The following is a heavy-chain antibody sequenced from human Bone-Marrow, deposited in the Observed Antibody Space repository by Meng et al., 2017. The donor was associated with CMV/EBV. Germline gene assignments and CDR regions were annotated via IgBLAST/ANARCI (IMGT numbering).Heavy chain of an antibody. CDR3: ARDQPLGGRFLEWLFTLGTFDP. CDR1: GFTFSSYA. V-gene: IGHV3-30-3*01. J-gene: IGHJ5*02. D-gene: IGHD3-3*01. CDR2: ISYDGSNK. Sequence: GESLKISCAASGFTFSSYAMHWVRQAPGKGLEWVAVISYDGSNKYYADSVKGRFTISRDNSKNTLYLQMNSLRAEDTAVYYCARDQPLGGRFLEWLFTLGTFDPWGQGTLVTVYS.